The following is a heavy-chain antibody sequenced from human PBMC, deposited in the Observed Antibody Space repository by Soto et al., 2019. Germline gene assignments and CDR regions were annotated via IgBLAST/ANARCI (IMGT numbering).Heavy chain of an antibody. CDR1: GGSISSYY. CDR3: ARDLKEYCSDGKCNWFDP. Sequence: SETLSLTCTVSGGSISSYYWSWIRQPPGKGLEWIGCIYYSGSTNYNPSLKSRVTISFDASKNEISLQVRSATAADAAVYYCARDLKEYCSDGKCNWFDPWGQGTLVTVSS. J-gene: IGHJ5*02. D-gene: IGHD2-15*01. CDR2: IYYSGST. V-gene: IGHV4-59*01.